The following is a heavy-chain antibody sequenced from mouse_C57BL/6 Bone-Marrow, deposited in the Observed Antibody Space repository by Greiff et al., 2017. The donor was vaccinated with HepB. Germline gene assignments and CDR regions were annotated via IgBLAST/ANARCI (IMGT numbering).Heavy chain of an antibody. CDR1: GFTFSSYA. Sequence: EVQGVESGGGLVKPGGSLKLSCAASGFTFSSYAMSWVRQTPEKRLEWVATISDGGSYTYYPDNVKGRFTISRDNAKNNLYLQMSHLKSEDTAMYYCARDYCDYWGQGTTLTVSS. V-gene: IGHV5-4*01. J-gene: IGHJ2*01. CDR2: ISDGGSYT. CDR3: ARDYCDY.